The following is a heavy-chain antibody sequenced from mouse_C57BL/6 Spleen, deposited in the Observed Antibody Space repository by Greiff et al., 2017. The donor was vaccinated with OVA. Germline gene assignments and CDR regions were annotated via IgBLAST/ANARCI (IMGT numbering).Heavy chain of an antibody. J-gene: IGHJ3*01. D-gene: IGHD1-1*01. CDR1: GYTFTSYW. CDR2: IDPSDSYT. CDR3: ASDYYGSSYGFAY. V-gene: IGHV1-59*01. Sequence: VQLQQSGAELVRPGPSVKLSCKASGYTFTSYWMHWVKQRPGQGLEWIRVIDPSDSYTNYNQKFKGKATLTVDKSSSTAYMQLSSLTSEDSAVYYCASDYYGSSYGFAYWGQGTLVTVSA.